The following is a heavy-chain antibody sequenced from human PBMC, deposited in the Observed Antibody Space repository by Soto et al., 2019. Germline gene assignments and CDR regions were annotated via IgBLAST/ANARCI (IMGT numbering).Heavy chain of an antibody. D-gene: IGHD6-19*01. CDR3: ARGVAGSGFDL. CDR2: TYYRSNWRH. CDR1: GDSVSSNTAA. Sequence: PSQTLSLTFAISGDSVSSNTAAWNWIRSSPSRGLEWLGRTYYRSNWRHDYAVSVKSRITVNPDTSKNHFSLQLNSVTPGDTAVYYCARGVAGSGFDLWGQGTLVTVSS. J-gene: IGHJ4*02. V-gene: IGHV6-1*01.